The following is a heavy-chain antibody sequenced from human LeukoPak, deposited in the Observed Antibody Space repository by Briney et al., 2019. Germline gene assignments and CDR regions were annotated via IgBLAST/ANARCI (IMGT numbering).Heavy chain of an antibody. J-gene: IGHJ4*02. V-gene: IGHV3-21*01. CDR3: VKNGWLDY. D-gene: IGHD6-19*01. CDR1: GFTFSSQN. Sequence: PGGSLRLSCAASGFTFSSQNMNWARQAPGKGLEWVAYISTSGDSTKYADSEEGRFTISRDNVENSLYLLMNSLGVDDTAVYYCVKNGWLDYWGQGIVVTVSS. CDR2: ISTSGDST.